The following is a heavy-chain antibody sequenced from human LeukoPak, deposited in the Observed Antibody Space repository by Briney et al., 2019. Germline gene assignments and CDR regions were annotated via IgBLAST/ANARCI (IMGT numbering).Heavy chain of an antibody. CDR3: ARGRSMVRGVIITVVDTFDI. J-gene: IGHJ3*02. V-gene: IGHV1-18*01. CDR1: GYTFTSYG. CDR2: ISAYNGNT. Sequence: ASVKVSCKASGYTFTSYGISWVRRAPGQGLEWMGWISAYNGNTNYAQKLQGRVTITRDTSASTAYMELSSLRSEDTAVYYCARGRSMVRGVIITVVDTFDIWGQGTMVTVSS. D-gene: IGHD3-10*01.